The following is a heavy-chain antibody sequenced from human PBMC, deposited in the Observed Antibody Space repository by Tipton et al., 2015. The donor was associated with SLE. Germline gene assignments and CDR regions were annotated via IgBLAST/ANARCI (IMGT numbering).Heavy chain of an antibody. CDR2: IYTSGST. CDR3: ARQKSSGYYFDY. D-gene: IGHD6-19*01. Sequence: TLSLTCTVSGGSTSSYYSSWIRQPAGKGLAWIGRIYTSGSTNYHPPLKSRVTMSVDTSKNQFSLKLSSMTAADTAVYYCARQKSSGYYFDYWGQGTLVTVSS. J-gene: IGHJ4*02. V-gene: IGHV4-4*07. CDR1: GGSTSSYY.